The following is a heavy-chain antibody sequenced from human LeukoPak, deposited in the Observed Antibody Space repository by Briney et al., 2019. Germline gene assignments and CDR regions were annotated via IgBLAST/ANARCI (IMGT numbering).Heavy chain of an antibody. D-gene: IGHD3-22*01. CDR2: IYSGGST. V-gene: IGHV3-66*02. CDR1: GFTVSSNY. CDR3: ARDNSIHGGYYVDY. J-gene: IGHJ4*02. Sequence: GGSLRLSCAASGFTVSSNYMSWVRQAPGKGLEWVSVIYSGGSTYYADSVKGRFAISRDNSKNTLYLQMNSLRAEDTAAYYCARDNSIHGGYYVDYWGQGTLVTVSS.